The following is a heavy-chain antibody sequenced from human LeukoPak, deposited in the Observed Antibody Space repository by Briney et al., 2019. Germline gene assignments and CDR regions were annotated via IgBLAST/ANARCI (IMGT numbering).Heavy chain of an antibody. CDR2: IIPIFGTA. CDR3: ARDRKPSDIVVVPAAIDAGWFDP. Sequence: SVKVSCKASGGTFSSYAISWVRQAPGQGLEWMGGIIPIFGTANYAQKFQGRVTITADESTSTAYMELSSLRSEDTAVYYCARDRKPSDIVVVPAAIDAGWFDPWGQGTLVTVSS. D-gene: IGHD2-2*02. J-gene: IGHJ5*02. V-gene: IGHV1-69*13. CDR1: GGTFSSYA.